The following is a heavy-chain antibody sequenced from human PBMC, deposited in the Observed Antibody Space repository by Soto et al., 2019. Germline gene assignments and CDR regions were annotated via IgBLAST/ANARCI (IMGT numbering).Heavy chain of an antibody. CDR1: GYTFTSYG. J-gene: IGHJ6*02. D-gene: IGHD5-12*01. Sequence: QVQLVQSGAEVKKPGASVKVSCKASGYTFTSYGISWVRQAPGQGLEWMGWISAYNGNTNYAQKLQGRVTMTTDTSTSTGYMELRIMSSDDTAVYYCARLRSIHYYGMDVWGQGTTVTVSS. V-gene: IGHV1-18*01. CDR3: ARLRSIHYYGMDV. CDR2: ISAYNGNT.